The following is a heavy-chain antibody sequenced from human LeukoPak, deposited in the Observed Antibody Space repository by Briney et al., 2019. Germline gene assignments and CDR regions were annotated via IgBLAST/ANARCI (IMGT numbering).Heavy chain of an antibody. V-gene: IGHV3-7*01. CDR1: GSTFSSYW. Sequence: GGSLRLSCAASGSTFSSYWMSWVRQAPGKGLEWVANIKQDGSEKYYVDSVKGRFTISRDNAKNSLYLQMNSLRAEDTAVYYCARVKSSSWYYYYYYMDVWGKGTTVTVSS. CDR3: ARVKSSSWYYYYYYMDV. J-gene: IGHJ6*03. CDR2: IKQDGSEK. D-gene: IGHD6-13*01.